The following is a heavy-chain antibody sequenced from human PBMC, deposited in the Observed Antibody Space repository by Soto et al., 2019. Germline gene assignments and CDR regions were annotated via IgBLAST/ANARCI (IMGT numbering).Heavy chain of an antibody. J-gene: IGHJ4*02. CDR1: GFTFNSYA. CDR3: ANSLTAVGATSPFDY. V-gene: IGHV3-23*01. D-gene: IGHD1-26*01. CDR2: ISGSGGST. Sequence: EVQLLESGGGLVQPGGSLRLSCAASGFTFNSYAMSWVRQAPGKGLEWVSAISGSGGSTYYADSVKGRFTISRDNSKNTLYLQMNSLRAADTDVYYCANSLTAVGATSPFDYWGQGTLVTVSS.